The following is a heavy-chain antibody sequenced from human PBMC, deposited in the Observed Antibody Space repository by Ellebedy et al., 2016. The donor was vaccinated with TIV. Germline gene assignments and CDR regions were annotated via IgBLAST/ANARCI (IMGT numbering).Heavy chain of an antibody. Sequence: AASVKVSCKASGFTFTSSAVQWVRQARGQRLEWIGWIVVGSGNTNYAQKFQERVTITRDMSTSTAYMELSSLRSEDTAVYYCAAALLWFGVLDGMDVWGQGTTVTVSS. CDR1: GFTFTSSA. CDR3: AAALLWFGVLDGMDV. J-gene: IGHJ6*02. V-gene: IGHV1-58*01. D-gene: IGHD3-10*01. CDR2: IVVGSGNT.